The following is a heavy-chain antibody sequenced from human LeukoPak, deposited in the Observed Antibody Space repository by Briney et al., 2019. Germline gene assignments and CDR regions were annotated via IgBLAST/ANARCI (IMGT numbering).Heavy chain of an antibody. J-gene: IGHJ4*02. D-gene: IGHD2-8*01. V-gene: IGHV3-21*01. CDR1: GFTFSNYS. Sequence: GGSLRLSCAASGFTFSNYSMNWVRQAPGKGLEWVSSISSSSSYIYYADSVKGRFTISRDNAKNSLYLQMNSLRAEDTAVYYCARECAYCTNGVIWGQGTLVTVSS. CDR3: ARECAYCTNGVI. CDR2: ISSSSSYI.